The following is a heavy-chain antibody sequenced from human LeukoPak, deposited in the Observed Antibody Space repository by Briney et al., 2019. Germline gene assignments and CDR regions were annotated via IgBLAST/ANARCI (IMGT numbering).Heavy chain of an antibody. D-gene: IGHD2-8*01. CDR1: GGTFSSYA. V-gene: IGHV1-69*06. CDR2: VIPIFGTA. J-gene: IGHJ6*03. Sequence: SVKVSCKASGGTFSSYAISWVRQAPGQGLEWMGGVIPIFGTANYAQKFQGRVTITADKSTSTAYMELSSLRSEDTAVYYCARCRGVPPSYYYYYMDVWGKGTTVTVSS. CDR3: ARCRGVPPSYYYYYMDV.